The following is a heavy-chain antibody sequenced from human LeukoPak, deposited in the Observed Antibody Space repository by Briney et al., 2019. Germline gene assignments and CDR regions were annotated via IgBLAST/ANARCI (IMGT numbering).Heavy chain of an antibody. D-gene: IGHD2-21*01. Sequence: PGGSLRLSCAASGFTFSSYGMHWVRQAPGKGLEWVAVIWYDGSNKYYADSVKGRFTISRDNSKNTLYLQMNSLRAENTAVYYCAARGDALDYWGQGTLVTVSS. CDR1: GFTFSSYG. J-gene: IGHJ4*02. V-gene: IGHV3-33*01. CDR3: AARGDALDY. CDR2: IWYDGSNK.